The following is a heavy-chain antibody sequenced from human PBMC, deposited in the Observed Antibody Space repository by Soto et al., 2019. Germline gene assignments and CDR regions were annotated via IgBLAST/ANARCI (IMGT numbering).Heavy chain of an antibody. CDR3: ARDPHEFWTSYWFDP. CDR2: ISAYDGKT. V-gene: IGHV1-18*01. Sequence: ASVKVSCKTSGYTFNTYGINWVRQAPGQGLELMGWISAYDGKTTYAEKFQGRVTLTTKPSTSTAYMELRSLRSDDTAIYYCARDPHEFWTSYWFDPWGQGTPVTVSS. CDR1: GYTFNTYG. J-gene: IGHJ5*02. D-gene: IGHD3-3*01.